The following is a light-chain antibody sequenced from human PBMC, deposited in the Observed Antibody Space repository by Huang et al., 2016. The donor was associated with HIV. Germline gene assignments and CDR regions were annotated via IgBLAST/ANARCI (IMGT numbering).Light chain of an antibody. V-gene: IGKV3-11*01. CDR2: DAS. CDR1: QSVSRY. CDR3: QQRSNWPPLT. Sequence: EIVLTQSPATLSLSPGERATLSCRASQSVSRYLAWYQQKPGQAPRLLIYDASNRATGIPARFSGSGSGTDFTLTINSLEPEDFAVYYCQQRSNWPPLTFGGGTKVEIK. J-gene: IGKJ4*01.